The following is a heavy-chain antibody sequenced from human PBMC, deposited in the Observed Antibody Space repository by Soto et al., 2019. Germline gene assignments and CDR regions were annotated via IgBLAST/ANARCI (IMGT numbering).Heavy chain of an antibody. CDR3: ASRSSSWYRDAFDL. CDR2: IYSTGNT. V-gene: IGHV4-59*02. CDR1: GASVSRYF. J-gene: IGHJ3*01. Sequence: QVQLQEPGPGLVKPSETLSLTCTVSGASVSRYFWTWIRQPPGKGVEWIGNIYSTGNTNYNPSLKSRLSTSIDTSKNEVSLKLTSVTAADSAVYYCASRSSSWYRDAFDLWGQGTVVTVSS. D-gene: IGHD6-13*01.